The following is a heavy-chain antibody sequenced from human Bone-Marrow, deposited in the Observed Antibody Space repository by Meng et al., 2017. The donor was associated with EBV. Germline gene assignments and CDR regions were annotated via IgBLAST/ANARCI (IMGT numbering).Heavy chain of an antibody. CDR1: GYTFTSYA. J-gene: IGHJ5*02. D-gene: IGHD6-13*01. CDR2: INTNTGNP. CDR3: ARGKGSSWYNWFDP. Sequence: QVELVQSGAEVKKPGGSVEVSCKASGYTFTSYAMNWVRQAPGQGLEWMGWINTNTGNPTYAQGFTGRFVFSLDTSVSTAYLQISSLKAEDTAVYYCARGKGSSWYNWFDPWGQGTLVTVSS. V-gene: IGHV7-4-1*02.